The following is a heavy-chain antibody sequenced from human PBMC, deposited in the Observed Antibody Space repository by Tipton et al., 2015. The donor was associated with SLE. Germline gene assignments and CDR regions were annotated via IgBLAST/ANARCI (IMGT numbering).Heavy chain of an antibody. CDR1: GGSISSSSYY. J-gene: IGHJ4*02. D-gene: IGHD2-15*01. Sequence: TLSLTCTVSGGSISSSSYYWGWIRQPPGKGLEWIGSIYYSGSTYYNPSLKSRVTISVDTSKNQFSLKLSSVTAADTAVYYCASGTGYCSYWGQGTLVTVSS. V-gene: IGHV4-39*07. CDR2: IYYSGST. CDR3: ASGTGYCSY.